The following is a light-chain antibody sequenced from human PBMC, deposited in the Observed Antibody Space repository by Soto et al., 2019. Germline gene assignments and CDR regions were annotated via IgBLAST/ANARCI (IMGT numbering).Light chain of an antibody. V-gene: IGKV1-5*01. CDR1: QNINSW. CDR3: QQFHSFSRT. J-gene: IGKJ1*01. CDR2: DAS. Sequence: DIQMTQSPSTLSASVGDRVTITCRASQNINSWLAWYQRKPGKAPNLLIYDASTLESGVPSRFSGSGSGTEFTLTISSLQPEDFATYYCQQFHSFSRTFGQGTKVEVK.